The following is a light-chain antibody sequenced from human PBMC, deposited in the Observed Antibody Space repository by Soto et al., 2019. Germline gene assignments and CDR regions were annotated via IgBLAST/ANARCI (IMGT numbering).Light chain of an antibody. J-gene: IGKJ1*01. Sequence: DIVMTQSPLSLPVTPGEPASISYRSSQSLLHSNGYNYLDWYLQKPGQSPQLLIYLGSNRASGVPDRFSGSGSGTDFTLKISRVEAEDVGVYYCMQALQTPWTFGQGTKVESK. CDR1: QSLLHSNGYNY. CDR2: LGS. CDR3: MQALQTPWT. V-gene: IGKV2-28*01.